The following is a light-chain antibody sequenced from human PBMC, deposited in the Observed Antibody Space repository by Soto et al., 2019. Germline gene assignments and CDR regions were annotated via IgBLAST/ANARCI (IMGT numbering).Light chain of an antibody. Sequence: EIVLTQSPGTLSLSPGERATLSCRASQSVSRSYLAWYQQRFGQAPRLLIYGASTRATGIPDRFSGSGSGTEFTLAISSLQPDDFATYYCQQYNSYPWTFGQGTKVDIK. CDR1: QSVSRSY. CDR3: QQYNSYPWT. CDR2: GAS. J-gene: IGKJ1*01. V-gene: IGKV3-20*01.